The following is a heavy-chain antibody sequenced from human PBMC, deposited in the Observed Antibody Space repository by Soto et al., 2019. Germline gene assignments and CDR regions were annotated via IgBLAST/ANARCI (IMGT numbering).Heavy chain of an antibody. Sequence: QVKLVQSGAEVKKPGSSVKVSCKASGGTFSSYAISWVRQAPGQGLEWMGGIIPIFGTANYAQKFQGRVTITADESTSTAYMELSSLRSEDTAVYYCAIDPYYDFWSGYPKTSPHYDYGMDVWGQGTTVTVSS. D-gene: IGHD3-3*01. J-gene: IGHJ6*02. CDR2: IIPIFGTA. V-gene: IGHV1-69*01. CDR3: AIDPYYDFWSGYPKTSPHYDYGMDV. CDR1: GGTFSSYA.